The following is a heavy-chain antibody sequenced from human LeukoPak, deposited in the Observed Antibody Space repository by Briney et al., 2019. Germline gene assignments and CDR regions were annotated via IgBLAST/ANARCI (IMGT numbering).Heavy chain of an antibody. J-gene: IGHJ5*02. D-gene: IGHD6-19*01. CDR2: IKQDGSVQ. CDR3: TRLQIAVAGPNWFDP. Sequence: GGSLRLSCAASGYTFSSYAMSWVRQAPGKGLEWVANIKQDGSVQFYMDSLKGRFSVSRDNAKNSLYLQMNGLRVEDTAVYYCTRLQIAVAGPNWFDPWGQGTLVTVSS. CDR1: GYTFSSYA. V-gene: IGHV3-7*01.